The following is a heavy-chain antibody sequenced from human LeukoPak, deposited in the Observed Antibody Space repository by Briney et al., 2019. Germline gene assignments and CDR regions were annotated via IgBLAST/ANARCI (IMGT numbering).Heavy chain of an antibody. J-gene: IGHJ4*02. D-gene: IGHD3-16*02. V-gene: IGHV3-23*01. Sequence: GGSLRLSCAASGFTFSSYAMSWVRQAPGKGLEWVSGISGSGGSTYYADSVKGRFTISRDNSRNTLYLQMNSLRAEDTAVYYCARVSLRDDYIWGSYLDYWGQGTLVTVSS. CDR3: ARVSLRDDYIWGSYLDY. CDR2: ISGSGGST. CDR1: GFTFSSYA.